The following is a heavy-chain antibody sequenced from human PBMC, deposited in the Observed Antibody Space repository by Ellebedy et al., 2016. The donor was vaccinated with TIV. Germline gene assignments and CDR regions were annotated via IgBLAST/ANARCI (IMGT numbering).Heavy chain of an antibody. CDR1: GYTFTSYA. CDR2: INAGNGNT. Sequence: AASVKVSCKASGYTFTSYAMHWVRQAPGQRLEWMGWINAGNGNTKYSQKFQGRVTITRDTSASTAYMELSSLRSEDTAVYYCARDKRGYYDNTEGDAFDIWGQGTMVTVSS. CDR3: ARDKRGYYDNTEGDAFDI. V-gene: IGHV1-3*01. D-gene: IGHD3-22*01. J-gene: IGHJ3*02.